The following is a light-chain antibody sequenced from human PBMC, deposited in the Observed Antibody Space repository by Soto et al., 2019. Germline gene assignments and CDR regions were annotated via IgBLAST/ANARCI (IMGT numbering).Light chain of an antibody. CDR3: SSYTTDISPYV. V-gene: IGLV2-14*01. J-gene: IGLJ1*01. CDR2: EVV. CDR1: SNDVGNGYDS. Sequence: QSVLTQPASVSGSPGQSITLSCTGTSNDVGNGYDSVSWYQHHPGKAPKLIIYEVVNRPSGVSNRFSGSKSGNTASLTISGLQADDEADYYCSSYTTDISPYVFGTGTKLTVL.